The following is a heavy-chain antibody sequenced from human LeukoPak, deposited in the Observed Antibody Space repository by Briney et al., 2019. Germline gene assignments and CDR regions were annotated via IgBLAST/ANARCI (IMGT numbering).Heavy chain of an antibody. Sequence: VASVKVSCKASGYTFTSYDINWVRQATGQGLEGMGWMNPNSGNTGYAQKFQGRVTMTRNTSISTAYMELSSLRSEDAAVYYCARGKGYGGNSGDYWGQGTLVTVSS. CDR3: ARGKGYGGNSGDY. CDR2: MNPNSGNT. J-gene: IGHJ4*02. V-gene: IGHV1-8*01. CDR1: GYTFTSYD. D-gene: IGHD4-23*01.